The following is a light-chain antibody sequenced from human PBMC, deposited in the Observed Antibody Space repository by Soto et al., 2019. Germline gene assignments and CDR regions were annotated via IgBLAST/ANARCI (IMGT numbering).Light chain of an antibody. CDR2: WAS. CDR1: QSVFYSSNNKNY. V-gene: IGKV4-1*01. Sequence: IVLTQFPDSLAVSLGERATINCTSSQSVFYSSNNKNYLAWYQLNPGQPPKLLIYWASTRESGLPDRFSGIGSGTDCTLTISSLQAADVAVYYWPQYYYARTFGQGTKVEIK. J-gene: IGKJ1*01. CDR3: PQYYYART.